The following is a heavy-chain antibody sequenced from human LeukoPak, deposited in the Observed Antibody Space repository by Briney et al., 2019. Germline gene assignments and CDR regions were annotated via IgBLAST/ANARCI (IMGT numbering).Heavy chain of an antibody. CDR3: ARGSFWSGYYTWFDP. Sequence: ASVKVSCEASGYTFTSYGISWVRQAPGQGLEWMGWISAYNGNTNYAQKLQGRVTMTTDTSTSTAYMELRSLRSDDTAVYYCARGSFWSGYYTWFDPWGQGTLVTVSS. V-gene: IGHV1-18*01. CDR2: ISAYNGNT. J-gene: IGHJ5*02. D-gene: IGHD3-3*01. CDR1: GYTFTSYG.